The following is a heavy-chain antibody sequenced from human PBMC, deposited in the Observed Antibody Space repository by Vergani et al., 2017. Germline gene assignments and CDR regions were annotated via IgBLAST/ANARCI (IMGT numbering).Heavy chain of an antibody. CDR2: ISWDGGST. D-gene: IGHD3-10*01. J-gene: IGHJ4*02. Sequence: EVQLVESGGVVVQPGGSLRLSCAASGFTFDDYTMHWVRQAPGKGLEWVSLISWDGGSTYYADSVKGRFNISRDNSKNSLYLQMNSLRTEDTALYYCAKSGGSGSYYNSHFDYWGQGTLVTVSS. CDR3: AKSGGSGSYYNSHFDY. CDR1: GFTFDDYT. V-gene: IGHV3-43*01.